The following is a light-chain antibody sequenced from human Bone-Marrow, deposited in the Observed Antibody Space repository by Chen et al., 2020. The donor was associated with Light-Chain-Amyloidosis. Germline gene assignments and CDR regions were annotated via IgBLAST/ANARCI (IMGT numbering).Light chain of an antibody. CDR1: DLPTKY. CDR2: RDT. Sequence: SYALTHPPSLPVAPGQPSTHPCSGDDLPTKYAYWYQQKPGQAPELVIHRDTERPSGISERFSGSSSGTTATLTISGVQAEDEADYHCQSADSSGTYEVIFGGGTKLTV. J-gene: IGLJ2*01. CDR3: QSADSSGTYEVI. V-gene: IGLV3-25*03.